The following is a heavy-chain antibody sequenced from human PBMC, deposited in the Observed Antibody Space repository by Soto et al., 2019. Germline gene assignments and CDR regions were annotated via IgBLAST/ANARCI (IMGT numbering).Heavy chain of an antibody. CDR2: ISGSGGST. CDR1: GFTFSSSA. D-gene: IGHD1-1*01. J-gene: IGHJ6*02. V-gene: IGHV3-23*01. Sequence: SLKISCAASGFTFSSSAMTWARQAPGKGLEWVSAISGSGGSTYYADSVKGRFTISRDNSKNTLYLQMNSLRAEDTAVYYCAKVLYNWNDGGDYYYYGMAVWGQGTTVTVSS. CDR3: AKVLYNWNDGGDYYYYGMAV.